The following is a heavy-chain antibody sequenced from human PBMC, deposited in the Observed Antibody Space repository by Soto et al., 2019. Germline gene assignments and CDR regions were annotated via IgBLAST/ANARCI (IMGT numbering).Heavy chain of an antibody. CDR2: ISGSGDST. CDR3: AKQAPYSNSWYEVDR. J-gene: IGHJ5*02. Sequence: EVQLLESGGGLVQPGGSLRLSCAASGFTFSSYGINWVRQAPGKGLEWVSGISGSGDSTHYADSVKGRSTISRDNSXXTLYRQMDSLRAEDTAVYYCAKQAPYSNSWYEVDRWGQGSLVTVSS. D-gene: IGHD6-13*01. V-gene: IGHV3-23*01. CDR1: GFTFSSYG.